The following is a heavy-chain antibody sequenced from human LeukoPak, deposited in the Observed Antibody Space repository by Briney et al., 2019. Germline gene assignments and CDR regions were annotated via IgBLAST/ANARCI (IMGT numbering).Heavy chain of an antibody. J-gene: IGHJ3*02. Sequence: GASVKVSCKASGYIFTNFGINWVRQAPGQGLEWMGRISVHRGNTNYAQKLQDRVIMTADTSTTTAYMELRSLTSDDTALYYCARNGSGKAGAFDIWGQGTMVTVSS. CDR1: GYIFTNFG. CDR2: ISVHRGNT. D-gene: IGHD1-26*01. CDR3: ARNGSGKAGAFDI. V-gene: IGHV1-18*01.